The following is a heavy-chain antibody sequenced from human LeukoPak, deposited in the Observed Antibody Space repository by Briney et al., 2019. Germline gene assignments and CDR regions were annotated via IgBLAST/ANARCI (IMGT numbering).Heavy chain of an antibody. CDR3: VREGNELLSKNFDY. J-gene: IGHJ4*02. CDR2: INPHSGVT. V-gene: IGHV1-2*02. Sequence: ASVKASCKAYRLNFTAYCIHWERQAPGQGIEWMGYINPHSGVTSSPQNFQGRVTMTTDTSISAAYMELSSLISDDTAMYYCVREGNELLSKNFDYWGPGTLVTVSS. D-gene: IGHD2-21*02. CDR1: RLNFTAYC.